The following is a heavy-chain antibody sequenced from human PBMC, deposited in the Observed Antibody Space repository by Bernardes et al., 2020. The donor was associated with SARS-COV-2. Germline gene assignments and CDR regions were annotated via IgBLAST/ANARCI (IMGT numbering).Heavy chain of an antibody. CDR2: ISSSSSYI. CDR3: ARGTDNEFWSGYVDENYYYYGMDV. J-gene: IGHJ6*02. Sequence: GGSLRLSCAASGFTFSSYSMNWVRQAPGKGLEWVSSISSSSSYIYYADSVRGRFTISRDNAKNSLYLQMNSLRAEDTAVYYCARGTDNEFWSGYVDENYYYYGMDVWGQVTTVTVSS. V-gene: IGHV3-21*01. CDR1: GFTFSSYS. D-gene: IGHD3-3*01.